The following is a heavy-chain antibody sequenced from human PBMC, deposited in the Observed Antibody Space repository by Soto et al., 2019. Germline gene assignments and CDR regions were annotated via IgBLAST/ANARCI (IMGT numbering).Heavy chain of an antibody. CDR3: ARDFPSSSSDP. J-gene: IGHJ5*02. Sequence: QVQLVQSGAEVKKPGSSVKVSCKASGGTFSSYAITWVRQAPGQGLEWMGGIIPIFGTANYAQKFQGRVTITADESLTTAYMELSSLRSEDTAVYYCARDFPSSSSDPWGQGTLVTGSS. CDR2: IIPIFGTA. V-gene: IGHV1-69*01. CDR1: GGTFSSYA.